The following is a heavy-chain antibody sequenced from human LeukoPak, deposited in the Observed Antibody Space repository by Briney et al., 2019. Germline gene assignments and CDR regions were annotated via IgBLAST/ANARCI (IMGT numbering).Heavy chain of an antibody. CDR2: IYYTGST. J-gene: IGHJ5*02. V-gene: IGHV4-59*01. CDR1: GGSITNYF. Sequence: SETLSLTCTVSGGSITNYFWSWIRQPPGQGLEWIGYIYYTGSTTYNPSLKSRVTISLDTSKSQFSLKLSSVTAADTAVYYCARQITSTAGTNWFDPWGQGTLVTVSS. CDR3: ARQITSTAGTNWFDP. D-gene: IGHD5-18*01.